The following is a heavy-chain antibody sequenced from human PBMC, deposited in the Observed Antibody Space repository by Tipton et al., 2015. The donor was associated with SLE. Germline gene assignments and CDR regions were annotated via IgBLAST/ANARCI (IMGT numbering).Heavy chain of an antibody. CDR3: ARGVAGYFMYCYMDV. V-gene: IGHV4-34*01. J-gene: IGHJ6*03. CDR1: GGSFSGYY. Sequence: TLSLTCAVYGGSFSGYYWSWIRQPPGKGLEWIGEINHSGSTNYNPSLKSRVTTSVDTSKNRFSLKLSSVTAADTAVYYCARGVAGYFMYCYMDVWGKGTTVTISS. D-gene: IGHD5-18*01. CDR2: INHSGST.